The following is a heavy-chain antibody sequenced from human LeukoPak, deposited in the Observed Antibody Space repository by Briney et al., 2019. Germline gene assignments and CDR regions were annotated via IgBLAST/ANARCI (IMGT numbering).Heavy chain of an antibody. CDR1: GFTFSSYA. D-gene: IGHD2-15*01. V-gene: IGHV3-23*01. J-gene: IGHJ6*02. CDR3: AKDVYCSGGRCYSDHYYYYGMDV. CDR2: ISGSGGST. Sequence: GGSLRLSCAASGFTFSSYAMSWVRQAPGKGLGWVSAISGSGGSTYYADSVKGRFTISRDNSKNTLYLQMNSLRAEDTAVHYCAKDVYCSGGRCYSDHYYYYGMDVWGQGTTVTVSS.